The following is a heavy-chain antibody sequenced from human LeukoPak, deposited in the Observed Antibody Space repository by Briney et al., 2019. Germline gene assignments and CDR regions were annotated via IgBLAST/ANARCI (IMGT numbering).Heavy chain of an antibody. Sequence: ASVKVSCKASGYTFTGYYMHWVRQAPGQWLEWMGWINPNSGGANYVQKFQGRVTMTRDTFISTAYMELSRLRSDDTAVYYCARGIVGVSNWFDPWGQGTLVTVSS. CDR2: INPNSGGA. J-gene: IGHJ5*02. CDR3: ARGIVGVSNWFDP. D-gene: IGHD1-26*01. CDR1: GYTFTGYY. V-gene: IGHV1-2*02.